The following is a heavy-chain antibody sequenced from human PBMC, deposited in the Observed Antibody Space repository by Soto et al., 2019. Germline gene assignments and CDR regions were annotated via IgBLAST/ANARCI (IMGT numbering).Heavy chain of an antibody. V-gene: IGHV3-30*18. Sequence: GGSLRLSCATSGFTFSSYGMHWVRQAPGKGLEWVAVISYDGSNKYYADSVKGRFTISRDNSKNTLYLQMNSLRAEDTAVYYCAKDGYCSSTSCHNYYYGMDVWGQGTTVTVSS. CDR1: GFTFSSYG. CDR2: ISYDGSNK. CDR3: AKDGYCSSTSCHNYYYGMDV. D-gene: IGHD2-2*01. J-gene: IGHJ6*02.